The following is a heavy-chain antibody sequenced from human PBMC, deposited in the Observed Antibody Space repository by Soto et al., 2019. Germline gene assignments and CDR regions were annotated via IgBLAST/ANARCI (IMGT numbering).Heavy chain of an antibody. CDR3: ARIETETILGVVSTAVGDYFDY. Sequence: QVQLVQSGAEVKKPGASVNISCKASGYTFTSYYMHWVRQAPGQGLEWMGIINPSGGGTSYAQKFQGRVFMTRDTSTSTVYMELSSLRSEDTAVYYCARIETETILGVVSTAVGDYFDYWGQGTLVTVSS. D-gene: IGHD3-3*01. V-gene: IGHV1-46*03. CDR2: INPSGGGT. J-gene: IGHJ4*02. CDR1: GYTFTSYY.